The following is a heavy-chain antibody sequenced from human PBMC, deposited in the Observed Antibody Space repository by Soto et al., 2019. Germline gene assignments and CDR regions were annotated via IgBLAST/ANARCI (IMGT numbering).Heavy chain of an antibody. Sequence: EVQLVESGGGLVQPGGSLKLSCAASGFTFSGSAMHWVRQASGKRLEWVGRIRNKPNSYETAYTASVKGRFIISRDDSKNTAYLQMNSLKTEDTAVYYCTRLYGDYAGDAFDLWGRGTMVTVSS. J-gene: IGHJ3*01. CDR2: IRNKPNSYET. CDR3: TRLYGDYAGDAFDL. D-gene: IGHD4-17*01. V-gene: IGHV3-73*01. CDR1: GFTFSGSA.